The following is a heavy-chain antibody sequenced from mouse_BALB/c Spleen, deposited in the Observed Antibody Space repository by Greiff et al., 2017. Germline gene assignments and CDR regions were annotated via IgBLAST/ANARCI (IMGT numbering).Heavy chain of an antibody. D-gene: IGHD1-1*01. CDR3: ARLRAITTVYYFDY. V-gene: IGHV1-9*01. CDR2: ILPGSGST. J-gene: IGHJ2*01. Sequence: VQLQQSGAELMKPGASVKISCKATGYTFSSYWIAWVKQRPGHGLEWIGEILPGSGSTNYNEKFNGKATFTADTSSNTAYMQLSSLTSEDSAVYYCARLRAITTVYYFDYWGQGTTLTVSS. CDR1: GYTFSSYW.